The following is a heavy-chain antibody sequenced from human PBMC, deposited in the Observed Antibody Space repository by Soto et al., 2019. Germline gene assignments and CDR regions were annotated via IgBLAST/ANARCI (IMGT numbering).Heavy chain of an antibody. CDR1: GFTFSSCD. CDR3: ARDKRDLRFLAWAYYFDY. Sequence: QVQLEESGGGVVQPGRSLRLSCAASGFTFSSCDMHWVRQAPGKGLEWVALISYEGCNKYYADSVKGRFTISRDNSKNTLHLQMNSLRAEDTAVYYCARDKRDLRFLAWAYYFDYWGQGTLVTVSS. D-gene: IGHD3-3*01. CDR2: ISYEGCNK. J-gene: IGHJ4*02. V-gene: IGHV3-30-3*01.